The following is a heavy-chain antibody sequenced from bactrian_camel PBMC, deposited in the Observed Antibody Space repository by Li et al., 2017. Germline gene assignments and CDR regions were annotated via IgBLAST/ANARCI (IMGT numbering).Heavy chain of an antibody. CDR2: IYFSGGST. CDR1: KFTTSNNC. Sequence: HVQLVESGGGSVQTGGSLRLTCEVPKFTTSNNCMGWFRQAPGSEREGVAAIYFSGGSTYYADSAKGRFTISQDGAENTVSLQMNDLKPEDTATYYCAAERACPNPRRTRVGGVALYTYTGQGTQVTVS. V-gene: IGHV3-3*01. D-gene: IGHD7*01. J-gene: IGHJ4*01.